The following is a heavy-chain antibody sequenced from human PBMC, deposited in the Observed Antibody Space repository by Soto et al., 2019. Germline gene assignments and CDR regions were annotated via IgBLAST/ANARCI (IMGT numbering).Heavy chain of an antibody. J-gene: IGHJ1*01. CDR2: ILSDGSNK. CDR1: GFTLSSHA. V-gene: IGHV3-30-3*01. CDR3: ASGVEGGSHCDLGH. D-gene: IGHD1-26*01. Sequence: QVQLVESGGGVVQPGRSLRLSCAVSGFTLSSHAMHWVRQAPGKGLEWVALILSDGSNKYYADSVKGRFTTSRDNSKNRVDGERNGWSVGDTAEYYGASGVEGGSHCDLGHWGQGALATVSS.